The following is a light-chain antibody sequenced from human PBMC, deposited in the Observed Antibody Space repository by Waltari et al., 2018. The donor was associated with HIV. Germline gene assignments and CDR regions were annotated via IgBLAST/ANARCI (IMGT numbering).Light chain of an antibody. J-gene: IGLJ2*01. CDR2: EVT. Sequence: QSALTQPPSASGSPGPSVTLSCTGTNSAIGTSDYVSGYQQHPGKAPKLVISEVTKRPAGVSDRFSGSKSGNTAFLTVSGLQAEDEADYYCSSFANRDGFYVLFGGGTRLTVL. V-gene: IGLV2-8*01. CDR3: SSFANRDGFYVL. CDR1: NSAIGTSDY.